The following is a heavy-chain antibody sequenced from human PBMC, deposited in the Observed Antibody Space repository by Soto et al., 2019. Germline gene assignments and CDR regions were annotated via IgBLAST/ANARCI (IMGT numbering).Heavy chain of an antibody. CDR2: IYPGDSDT. D-gene: IGHD3-22*01. CDR1: GYSFTIYW. Sequence: PGESLKISCKGSGYSFTIYWIGWVRQMPGKGLEWMGIIYPGDSDTRYSPSFQGQVTISADKSISTAYLQWSSLKASDTAMYYCARHGPRLCYDNSDYYYYGMDVWGRGT. V-gene: IGHV5-51*01. J-gene: IGHJ6*02. CDR3: ARHGPRLCYDNSDYYYYGMDV.